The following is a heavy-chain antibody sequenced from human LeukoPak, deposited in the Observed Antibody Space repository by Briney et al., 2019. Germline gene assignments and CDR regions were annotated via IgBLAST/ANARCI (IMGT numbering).Heavy chain of an antibody. CDR1: GFTFSSYS. CDR3: TRDRDYCDINSFSPDAFGI. V-gene: IGHV3-48*02. Sequence: PGGSLRLSCAASGFTFSSYSMNWVRQAPGKGLEWVSYISSDSSTIYYADSVKGRFTISRDNAKNSLYLQMNSLRDEDTAVYYCTRDRDYCDINSFSPDAFGIWGQGAMVTVSS. J-gene: IGHJ3*02. D-gene: IGHD2/OR15-2a*01. CDR2: ISSDSSTI.